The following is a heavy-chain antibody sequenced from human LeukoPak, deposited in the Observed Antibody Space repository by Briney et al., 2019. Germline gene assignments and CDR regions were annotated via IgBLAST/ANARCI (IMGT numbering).Heavy chain of an antibody. CDR1: GYTFTGYY. V-gene: IGHV1-2*02. J-gene: IGHJ5*02. CDR2: IDPNSGGT. Sequence: ASVKVSCKASGYTFTGYYMHWVRQAPGQGLEWMGWIDPNSGGTNYAQKFQGRVTMTRDTSISTAYMDLSSLRSDDTAVYYCARPTLQTLGAWGQGTLVTVSS. CDR3: ARPTLQTLGA. D-gene: IGHD3-10*01.